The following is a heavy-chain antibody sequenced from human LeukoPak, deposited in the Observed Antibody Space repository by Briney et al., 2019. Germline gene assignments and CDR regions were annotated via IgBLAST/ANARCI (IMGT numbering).Heavy chain of an antibody. J-gene: IGHJ4*02. Sequence: PSETLSLTCTVSVDSLSRTTSYWPWIRQPPGQGLEYIGRIFYSGITFYNPSLTIRVPMAVATSKTQFSWKLNSVTAADRAVYFCARQLAGLFFNYWGQGTLVAVSS. V-gene: IGHV4-39*01. D-gene: IGHD6-19*01. CDR3: ARQLAGLFFNY. CDR1: VDSLSRTTSY. CDR2: IFYSGIT.